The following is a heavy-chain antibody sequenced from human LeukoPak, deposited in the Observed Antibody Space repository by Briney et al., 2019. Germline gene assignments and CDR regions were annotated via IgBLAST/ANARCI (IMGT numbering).Heavy chain of an antibody. CDR1: GFTFSSYG. V-gene: IGHV3-30*18. D-gene: IGHD4-17*01. CDR3: AKDSRGDYVRGAYYYYGMDV. CDR2: ISYDGSNK. J-gene: IGHJ6*04. Sequence: PGRSLRLSCAASGFTFSSYGMHWVRQAPGKGLEWVAVISYDGSNKYYADSVKGRFTISRDNSKNTLYLQMNSLRAEDTAVYYCAKDSRGDYVRGAYYYYGMDVWGKGTTVTVSS.